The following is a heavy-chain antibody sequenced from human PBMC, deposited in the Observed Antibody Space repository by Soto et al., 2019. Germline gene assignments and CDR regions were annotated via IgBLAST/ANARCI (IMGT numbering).Heavy chain of an antibody. Sequence: SETLSLTCTVSGGSISSSSYYWGWIRQPPGKGLEWIGSIYYSGSTYYNPSLKSRVTISVDTSKNQFSLKLSSVTAADTAVYYCARHLTVYDFWSSSLYYYYYGMDVWGQGTKVTVSS. CDR3: ARHLTVYDFWSSSLYYYYYGMDV. D-gene: IGHD3-3*01. J-gene: IGHJ6*02. V-gene: IGHV4-39*01. CDR1: GGSISSSSYY. CDR2: IYYSGST.